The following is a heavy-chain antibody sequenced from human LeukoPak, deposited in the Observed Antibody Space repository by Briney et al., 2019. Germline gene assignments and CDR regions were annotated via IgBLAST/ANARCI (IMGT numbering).Heavy chain of an antibody. J-gene: IGHJ4*02. CDR2: IWYDGSKK. CDR3: AKSRSGSSNWALRIFDN. D-gene: IGHD3-10*01. CDR1: GYSFSSYG. Sequence: GRSLRLSCAASGYSFSSYGMQWVRQAPGKGLEWVAVIWYDGSKKYYADSVKGRFTISRDNSKNTLYVQMNSLRAEDTAIYYCAKSRSGSSNWALRIFDNWGQGTMVSVSS. V-gene: IGHV3-33*06.